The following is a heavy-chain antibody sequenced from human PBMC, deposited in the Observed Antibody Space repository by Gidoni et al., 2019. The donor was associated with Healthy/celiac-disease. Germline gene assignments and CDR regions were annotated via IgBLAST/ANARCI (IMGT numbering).Heavy chain of an antibody. D-gene: IGHD3-3*01. CDR1: GGSISSSRYY. J-gene: IGHJ5*02. CDR2: IYYRGST. V-gene: IGHV4-39*01. CDR3: ARLQKGEYDFWSGYDQGWFDP. Sequence: QLQLQESGPGLVKPSEPLSLTCTVSGGSISSSRYYWGWIRQPPGKGLEWIGSIYYRGSTYYNPSHKSRVTISVDTSKKQFSLKLSSVTAADTAVYYCARLQKGEYDFWSGYDQGWFDPWGQGTLVTVSS.